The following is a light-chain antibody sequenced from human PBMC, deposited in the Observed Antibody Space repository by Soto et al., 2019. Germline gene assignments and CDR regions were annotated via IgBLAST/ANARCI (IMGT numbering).Light chain of an antibody. Sequence: EIVMTQSPATLSVSPGERATLFCRASQSVGRTLAWYQQKPGQSPRLLVYGASTRANGTPARFSGGGSGTEFTLTISSLQSEDFAIYYCQPYNNWPLTFGGGTKVDIK. V-gene: IGKV3-15*01. CDR2: GAS. CDR3: QPYNNWPLT. J-gene: IGKJ4*01. CDR1: QSVGRT.